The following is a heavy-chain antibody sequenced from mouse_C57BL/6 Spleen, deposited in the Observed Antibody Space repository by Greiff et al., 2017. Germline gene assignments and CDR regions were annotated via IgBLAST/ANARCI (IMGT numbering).Heavy chain of an antibody. J-gene: IGHJ4*01. Sequence: EVMLVESGEGLVKPGGSLKLSCAASGFTFSSYAMSWVRQTPEKRLEWVAYISSGGDYIYYADTVKGRFTISRDNARNTLYLQMSSLKSEDTAMYYCTREELGYGSNPYAMDYWGQGTSVTVSS. CDR2: ISSGGDYI. V-gene: IGHV5-9-1*02. D-gene: IGHD1-1*01. CDR1: GFTFSSYA. CDR3: TREELGYGSNPYAMDY.